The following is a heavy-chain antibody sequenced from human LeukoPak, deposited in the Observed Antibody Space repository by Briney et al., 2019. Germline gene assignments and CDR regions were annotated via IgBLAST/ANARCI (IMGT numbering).Heavy chain of an antibody. CDR3: ATHYGSGLDWFDP. V-gene: IGHV4-61*02. D-gene: IGHD3-10*01. J-gene: IGHJ5*02. CDR2: FYTSGST. CDR1: GGSPSSGTYY. Sequence: SQTLSLTCTVSGGSPSSGTYYWNWIRQPAGKGLEWIGRFYTSGSTNYNPSLKSRVTISVDTSKNQLSLKLSSVTAADTAMYYCATHYGSGLDWFDPWGQGTLVTVSS.